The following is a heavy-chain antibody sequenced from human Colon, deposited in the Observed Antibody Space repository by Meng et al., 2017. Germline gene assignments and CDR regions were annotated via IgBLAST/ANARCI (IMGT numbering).Heavy chain of an antibody. J-gene: IGHJ5*02. V-gene: IGHV4-39*01. Sequence: QPQLQESGPGLVKPSETLSLPFSVSGDSVSSSDSYWGWIRQSPGKGLEWVGSIGHSGFTYYTPSLESRVTVSVDTSRSQFSLELTSVTAADTAVYYCVRSRAWVRTGFDPWGQGTLVTVSS. CDR2: IGHSGFT. D-gene: IGHD1/OR15-1a*01. CDR1: GDSVSSSDSY. CDR3: VRSRAWVRTGFDP.